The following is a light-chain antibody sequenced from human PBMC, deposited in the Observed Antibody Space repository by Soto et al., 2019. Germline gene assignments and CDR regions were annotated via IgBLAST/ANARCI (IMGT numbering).Light chain of an antibody. J-gene: IGLJ2*01. CDR3: QSYDSSLTGWV. CDR1: GSNIGAGYA. CDR2: SNT. V-gene: IGLV1-40*01. Sequence: QSVLTQPPSVSGAPGQRVTISCTGSGSNIGAGYAVHWYQQLPGTAPKLLIYSNTNRPSGVPDRFSGSKSGTSASLDITALQAVDGADYYCQSYDSSLTGWVFGGGTKLTVL.